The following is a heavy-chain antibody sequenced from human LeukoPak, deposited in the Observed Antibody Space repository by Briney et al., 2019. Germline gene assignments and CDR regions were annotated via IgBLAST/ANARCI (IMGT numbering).Heavy chain of an antibody. D-gene: IGHD6-13*01. J-gene: IGHJ5*02. V-gene: IGHV4-39*01. Sequence: SETLSLTCSVSGGSISSSSSYWGWIRQPPGKGLEWIGSIYYSGSSFDNPALKSRVTISVDTSKNQFSLKLSSVTAADTAVYYCARAYSSSWYFNWFDPWGQGTLVTVSS. CDR1: GGSISSSSSY. CDR3: ARAYSSSWYFNWFDP. CDR2: IYYSGSS.